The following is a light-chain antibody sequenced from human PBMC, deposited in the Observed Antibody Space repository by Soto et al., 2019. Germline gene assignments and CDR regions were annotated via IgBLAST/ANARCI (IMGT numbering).Light chain of an antibody. CDR3: QSYDSSLSVV. J-gene: IGLJ2*01. Sequence: QSVRTQPPSVSGAPGQRVTISCTGSSSNIGAGYDVHWYQQLPGTAPKLLIYVNINRPSGVPDRFSGSKSGTSASLAITGLQAEDEADYYCQSYDSSLSVVFGGGTKLTVL. CDR1: SSNIGAGYD. CDR2: VNI. V-gene: IGLV1-40*01.